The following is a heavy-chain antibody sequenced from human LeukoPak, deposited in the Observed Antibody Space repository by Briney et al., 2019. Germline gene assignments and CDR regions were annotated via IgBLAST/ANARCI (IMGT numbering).Heavy chain of an antibody. V-gene: IGHV4-31*03. CDR3: ARTPLVVPAASDAFDI. J-gene: IGHJ3*02. D-gene: IGHD2-2*01. CDR1: GGSISSGGYY. CDR2: IYYSGST. Sequence: PSETLSLTRTVSGGSISSGGYYWSWIRQHPGKGLEWIGYIYYSGSTYYNPSLKSRVTISVDTSKNQFSLKLSSVTAAATAVYYCARTPLVVPAASDAFDIWGQGTMVTVSS.